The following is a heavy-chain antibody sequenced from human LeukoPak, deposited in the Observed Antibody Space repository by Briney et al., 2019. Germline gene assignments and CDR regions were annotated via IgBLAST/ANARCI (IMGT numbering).Heavy chain of an antibody. Sequence: PRASVKVSCKASGYTFTGYYMHWVRQAPGQGLEWMGWINPNSGGTNYAQKFQGRVTMTRDTSISTAYMELSRLRSDDTAVYYCVNLGFGEIGTNYWGQGTLVTVSS. V-gene: IGHV1-2*02. D-gene: IGHD3-10*01. J-gene: IGHJ4*02. CDR3: VNLGFGEIGTNY. CDR2: INPNSGGT. CDR1: GYTFTGYY.